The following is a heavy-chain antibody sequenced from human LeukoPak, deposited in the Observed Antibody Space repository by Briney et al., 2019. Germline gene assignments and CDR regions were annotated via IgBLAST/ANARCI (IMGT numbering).Heavy chain of an antibody. D-gene: IGHD3-10*01. J-gene: IGHJ4*02. Sequence: PSETLSLTCAVYGGSFSGYYWSWIRQPPGKGLEWIGEINHSRSTNYNPSLKSRVTISVDTSKNQFSLKLSSVTAADTAVYYCATSRITMVRGVSRFDYWGQGTLVTVSS. CDR2: INHSRST. CDR3: ATSRITMVRGVSRFDY. CDR1: GGSFSGYY. V-gene: IGHV4-34*01.